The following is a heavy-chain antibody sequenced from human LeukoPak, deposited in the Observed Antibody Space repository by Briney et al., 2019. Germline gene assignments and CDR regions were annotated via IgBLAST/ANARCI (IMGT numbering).Heavy chain of an antibody. CDR1: GGSISSYY. CDR2: IYDSGST. CDR3: ARRARGYDGYYFDY. J-gene: IGHJ4*02. D-gene: IGHD5-12*01. V-gene: IGHV4-59*08. Sequence: PSETLSLTCTVSGGSISSYYWSWIRQPPGKGLEWIGFIYDSGSTNYNPSLKSRVTISVDTSKNQFSLKLRSVTAADTAVYYCARRARGYDGYYFDYWGQGTLVTVSS.